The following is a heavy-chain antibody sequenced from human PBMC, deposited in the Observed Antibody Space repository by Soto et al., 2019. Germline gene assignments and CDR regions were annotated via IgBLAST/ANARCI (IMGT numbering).Heavy chain of an antibody. V-gene: IGHV4-59*08. CDR3: ARHPRRYYYDSSGSNNPYYFDY. Sequence: SETLSLTCTVSGGSISSYYWSWIRQPPGKGLEWIGYIYYSGSTNYNPSLKSRVTISVDTSKNQFSLKLSSVTAADTAVYYCARHPRRYYYDSSGSNNPYYFDYWGQGTPVTVSS. CDR2: IYYSGST. D-gene: IGHD3-22*01. J-gene: IGHJ4*02. CDR1: GGSISSYY.